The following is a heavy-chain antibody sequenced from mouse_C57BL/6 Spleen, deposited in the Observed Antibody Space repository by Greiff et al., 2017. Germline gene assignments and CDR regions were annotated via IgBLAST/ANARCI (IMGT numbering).Heavy chain of an antibody. D-gene: IGHD2-3*01. V-gene: IGHV7-3*01. CDR1: GFTFTDYY. CDR2: IRNKANGYTT. J-gene: IGHJ4*01. CDR3: ARYYLSIYDGYNYAMDY. Sequence: DVQLVESGGGLVQPGGSLSLSCAASGFTFTDYYMSWVRQPPGKALEWLGFIRNKANGYTTEYSASVKVRFTISRDNSQSILYLQMNALRAEDSATYYCARYYLSIYDGYNYAMDYWGQGTSVTVSS.